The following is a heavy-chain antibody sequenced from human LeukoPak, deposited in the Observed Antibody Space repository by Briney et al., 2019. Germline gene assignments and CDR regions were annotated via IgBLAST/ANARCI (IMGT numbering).Heavy chain of an antibody. J-gene: IGHJ3*02. CDR3: GADSMPRGVFSYAFDI. CDR1: VFTFTSSS. D-gene: IGHD3-10*01. V-gene: IGHV1-58*01. Sequence: SVKVSYQASVFTFTSSSVQWVRQARGQRLEWIGWIVVGSGDTNSAQKFQERVTITRDMSTRTAYMELSSLRSEDTAVYYCGADSMPRGVFSYAFDIWGQGTMVTVSS. CDR2: IVVGSGDT.